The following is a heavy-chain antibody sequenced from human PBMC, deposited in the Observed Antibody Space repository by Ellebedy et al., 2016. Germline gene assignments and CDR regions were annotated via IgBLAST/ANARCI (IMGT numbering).Heavy chain of an antibody. D-gene: IGHD6-13*01. CDR1: GYSFTSYW. V-gene: IGHV5-51*01. J-gene: IGHJ5*02. Sequence: GESLKISXEGSGYSFTSYWIGWVRQMPGKGLEWMGIIYPGDSDTRYSPSFQGQVTISADKSISTAYLQWSSLKASDTAMYYCARKMAAAGSVWFDPWGQGTLVTVSS. CDR2: IYPGDSDT. CDR3: ARKMAAAGSVWFDP.